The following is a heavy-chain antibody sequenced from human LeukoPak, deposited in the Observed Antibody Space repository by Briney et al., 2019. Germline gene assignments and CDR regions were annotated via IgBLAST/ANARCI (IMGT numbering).Heavy chain of an antibody. CDR3: ARHRASVTTNFDY. D-gene: IGHD4-17*01. J-gene: IGHJ4*02. CDR2: VYYSGST. Sequence: PSETLSLTCTVSGGSISSDRYYWGWIRQPPGKGLEWIGTVYYSGSTYYNPSLRSRLTLSVDTSKNQLSLKMTSVTAADTAVYYCARHRASVTTNFDYWGQGTLVTVSS. V-gene: IGHV4-39*01. CDR1: GGSISSDRYY.